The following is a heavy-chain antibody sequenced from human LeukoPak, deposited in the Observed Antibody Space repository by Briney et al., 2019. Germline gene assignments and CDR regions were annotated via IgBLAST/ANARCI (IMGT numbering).Heavy chain of an antibody. CDR1: GFTFTSYW. Sequence: GRCLSLSCAASGFTFTSYWTRWVRHAPEERLGWVSRINSNGSSTSYADSVNGRLTISRDNAKNTLYLQMNSLRAEDTAVYYCARYSYPFASDWG. J-gene: IGHJ1*01. D-gene: IGHD5-18*01. V-gene: IGHV3-74*01. CDR2: INSNGSST. CDR3: ARYSYPFASD.